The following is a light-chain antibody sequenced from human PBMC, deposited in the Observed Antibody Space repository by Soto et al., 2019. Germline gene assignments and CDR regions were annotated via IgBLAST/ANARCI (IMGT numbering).Light chain of an antibody. V-gene: IGKV1D-16*01. CDR1: QGISSS. CDR3: QQYYSFPIS. Sequence: DIQMTQSPFSLSASVGDRVSITCRASQGISSSVAWYQQKPEKAPKSLIYGVSSLHSGVPSRFSGSGSGTDFTLTISNLQPEDFATYYCQQYYSFPISFGQGTRLEIK. J-gene: IGKJ5*01. CDR2: GVS.